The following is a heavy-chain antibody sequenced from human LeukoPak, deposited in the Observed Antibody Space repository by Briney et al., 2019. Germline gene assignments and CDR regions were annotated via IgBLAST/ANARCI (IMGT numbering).Heavy chain of an antibody. CDR3: ARGRSNYYGMDV. V-gene: IGHV4-59*01. Sequence: SETLSLTCSVSDGSINSYYWNWIRRPPGKGLEWIGYIYYNGNTNYSPSLKSRVTMSVDTTKNLFSLKVSSVTAADTAVYYCARGRSNYYGMDVWGQGTTVTVSS. CDR1: DGSINSYY. D-gene: IGHD1-26*01. J-gene: IGHJ6*02. CDR2: IYYNGNT.